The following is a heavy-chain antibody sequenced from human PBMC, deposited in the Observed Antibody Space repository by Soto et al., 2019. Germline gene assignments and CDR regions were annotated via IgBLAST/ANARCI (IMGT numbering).Heavy chain of an antibody. CDR1: GASVSSDTYY. D-gene: IGHD2-15*01. CDR2: ASYSGST. J-gene: IGHJ6*02. Sequence: SETLSLTCTVSGASVSSDTYYWGWIRQPPGKGLEWVGSASYSGSTYYNPSLRSRVTMSVDPSKNQFSLKLTSVTAADTAVFYCARAGDMNYYYYAMDVWGQGTTVTVSS. V-gene: IGHV4-39*01. CDR3: ARAGDMNYYYYAMDV.